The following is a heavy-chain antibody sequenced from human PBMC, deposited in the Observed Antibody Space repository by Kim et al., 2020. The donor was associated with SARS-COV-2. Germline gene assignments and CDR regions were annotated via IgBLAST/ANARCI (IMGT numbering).Heavy chain of an antibody. Sequence: GGSLRLSCAASGFTFSDYYMSWIRQAPGKGLEWVSYISSSGSIIYYADSVKGRFTISRDNAKNSLYLQMNSLRAEDTAVYYCARENSHITIFGVVTRIGMDVWGQGTTVTVSS. CDR3: ARENSHITIFGVVTRIGMDV. CDR2: ISSSGSII. J-gene: IGHJ6*02. V-gene: IGHV3-11*01. CDR1: GFTFSDYY. D-gene: IGHD3-3*01.